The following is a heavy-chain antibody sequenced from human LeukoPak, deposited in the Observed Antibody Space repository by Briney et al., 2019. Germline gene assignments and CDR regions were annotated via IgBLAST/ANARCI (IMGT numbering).Heavy chain of an antibody. Sequence: ASVKVSCKASGYTFTSYGISWVRQAPGQGLEWMRWISAYNGNTNYAQKLQGRVTMTTDTSTSTAYMELRSLRSDDTAVYYCARRYSSSLLTLNWFDPWGQGTLVTVSS. CDR3: ARRYSSSLLTLNWFDP. V-gene: IGHV1-18*01. CDR2: ISAYNGNT. CDR1: GYTFTSYG. D-gene: IGHD6-6*01. J-gene: IGHJ5*02.